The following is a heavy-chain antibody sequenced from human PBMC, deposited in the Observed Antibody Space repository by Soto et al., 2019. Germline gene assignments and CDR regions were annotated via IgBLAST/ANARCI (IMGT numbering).Heavy chain of an antibody. CDR1: GGTFSSYA. J-gene: IGHJ6*02. Sequence: QVQLVQSGAEVKKPGSSVKVSCKASGGTFSSYAISWVRQAPGQGLEWMGGIIPIFGTANYAQKFRGRVTITADESTSPAYMELSSLRSEDTAVYYCASGDYDFWSGPGGGMDVWGQGTTVTVSS. CDR3: ASGDYDFWSGPGGGMDV. D-gene: IGHD3-3*01. V-gene: IGHV1-69*12. CDR2: IIPIFGTA.